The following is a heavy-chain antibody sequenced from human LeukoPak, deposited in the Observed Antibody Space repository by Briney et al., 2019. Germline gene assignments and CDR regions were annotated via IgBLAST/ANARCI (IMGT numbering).Heavy chain of an antibody. CDR3: ARLYGSGSNHYYYYMDV. D-gene: IGHD3-10*01. Sequence: SETLSLTCTVSGGSISSYYWSWIRQPAGKGLEWIGRIYTSGSTNYNPSLKSRVTMSVDTSKNQFSLKLSSVTAADTAMYYCARLYGSGSNHYYYYMDVWGKGTTVTVSS. CDR1: GGSISSYY. V-gene: IGHV4-4*07. J-gene: IGHJ6*03. CDR2: IYTSGST.